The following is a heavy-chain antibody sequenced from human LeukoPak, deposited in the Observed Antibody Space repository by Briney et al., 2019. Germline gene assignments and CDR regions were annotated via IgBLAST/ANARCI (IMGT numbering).Heavy chain of an antibody. J-gene: IGHJ4*02. CDR1: GFTFSSYS. Sequence: GGSLRLSCAASGFTFSSYSMNWVRQAPGKGLEWVSSISSSSSYIYYADSVKGRFTISRDNAKNSLYLQMSSLRAEDTAVYYCAREITTSYYYDSSGYIDYWGQGTLVTVSS. D-gene: IGHD3-22*01. V-gene: IGHV3-21*01. CDR3: AREITTSYYYDSSGYIDY. CDR2: ISSSSSYI.